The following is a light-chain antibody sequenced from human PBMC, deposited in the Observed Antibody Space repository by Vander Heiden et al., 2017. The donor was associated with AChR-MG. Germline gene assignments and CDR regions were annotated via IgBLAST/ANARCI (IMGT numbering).Light chain of an antibody. Sequence: EIVMTQSPATLSVSPGERATLSCRASQSVSSNLAWYQQKPGQAPRLLIYGASTRATGIPARFSGSGSGTEFTLTISSLQSEDFAVYYCQQDKNWPWTFGQGTKVEIK. CDR3: QQDKNWPWT. CDR1: QSVSSN. CDR2: GAS. J-gene: IGKJ1*01. V-gene: IGKV3-15*01.